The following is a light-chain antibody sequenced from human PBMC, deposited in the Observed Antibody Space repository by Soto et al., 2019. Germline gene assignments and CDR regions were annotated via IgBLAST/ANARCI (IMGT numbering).Light chain of an antibody. J-gene: IGLJ1*01. Sequence: QSVLTQPASVSGSPGQSITISCTGTSSDVGSYNLVSWYQQHPDKAPKLMIYEGSKRPSGVSNRFSGSKSGNTASLTISGLQAEDEADYYCCSYASSSVYVFGTGTKLTVL. V-gene: IGLV2-23*01. CDR1: SSDVGSYNL. CDR3: CSYASSSVYV. CDR2: EGS.